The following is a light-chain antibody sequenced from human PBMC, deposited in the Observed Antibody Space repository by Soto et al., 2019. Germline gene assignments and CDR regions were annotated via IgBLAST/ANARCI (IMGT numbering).Light chain of an antibody. CDR3: QQYNDWPRT. CDR1: QSVGIN. CDR2: GAS. Sequence: EVVMTQSPAILSVSPGERATLXXRASQSVGINVAWYQQKPGQAPRIXIYGASTRATGSPDRFSASGSATEFTLTISSLLSEDFAVYYCQQYNDWPRTFGQGTKVDIK. V-gene: IGKV3-15*01. J-gene: IGKJ1*01.